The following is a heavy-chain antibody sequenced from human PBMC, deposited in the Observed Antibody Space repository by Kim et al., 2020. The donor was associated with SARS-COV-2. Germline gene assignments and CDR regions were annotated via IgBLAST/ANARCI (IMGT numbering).Heavy chain of an antibody. D-gene: IGHD3-10*01. J-gene: IGHJ5*01. CDR3: ARAPIWFGELGWFDS. Sequence: PSLKSRVAILFDTSKNQFSLSLTSVTAADTAVYYCARAPIWFGELGWFDSWGQGTLVTVSS. V-gene: IGHV4-31*02.